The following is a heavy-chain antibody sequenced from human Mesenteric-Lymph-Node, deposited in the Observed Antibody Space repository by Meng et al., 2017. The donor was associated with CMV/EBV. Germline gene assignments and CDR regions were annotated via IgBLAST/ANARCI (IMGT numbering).Heavy chain of an antibody. Sequence: GESLKISCAASGFTFSSYAMSWVRQAPGKGLEWVSGVSGSGGRTYFADSLKGRFTISRDNSKNTLYLQMNSLRADDTAVYYCAKEYCTGGNCYQYFDYWGQGTLVTVSS. D-gene: IGHD2-15*01. CDR1: GFTFSSYA. V-gene: IGHV3-23*01. CDR3: AKEYCTGGNCYQYFDY. CDR2: VSGSGGRT. J-gene: IGHJ4*02.